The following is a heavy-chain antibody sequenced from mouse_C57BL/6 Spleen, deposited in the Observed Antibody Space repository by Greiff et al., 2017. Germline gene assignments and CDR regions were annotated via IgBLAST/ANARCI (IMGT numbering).Heavy chain of an antibody. CDR3: ARVSITTVVATNYVDY. CDR2: ISDGGSYT. J-gene: IGHJ2*01. D-gene: IGHD1-1*01. Sequence: EVQVVESGGGLVMPGGSLKLSCAASGFTFSSYAMSWVRQTPEKRLEWVATISDGGSYTYYPDNGKGRFTISRDNAKNNLYLQMSHLKSEDTAMYYCARVSITTVVATNYVDYWGQGTTLTVSS. V-gene: IGHV5-4*01. CDR1: GFTFSSYA.